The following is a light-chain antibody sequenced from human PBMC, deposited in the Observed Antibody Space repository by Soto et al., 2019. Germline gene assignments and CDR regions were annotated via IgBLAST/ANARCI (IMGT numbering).Light chain of an antibody. Sequence: DIQMTQSPSTLSASVGDRVTITCRASQSISSWLAWYQQKPGKAPKLLIYDASSLESGVPSRFSGSGSGTGFTLTISSLQPDGFATYYYQPYNSGAFGQGTKVEIK. V-gene: IGKV1-5*01. CDR1: QSISSW. CDR3: QPYNSGA. CDR2: DAS. J-gene: IGKJ1*01.